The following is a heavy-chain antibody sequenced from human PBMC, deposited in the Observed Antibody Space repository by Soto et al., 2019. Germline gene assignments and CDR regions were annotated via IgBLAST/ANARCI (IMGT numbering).Heavy chain of an antibody. D-gene: IGHD2-15*01. CDR1: GGSVSSGSYY. V-gene: IGHV4-61*01. CDR3: ARDLPATGVGYYYYGMDV. CDR2: IYYSGST. Sequence: QVQLQESGPGLVKPSETLSLTCTVSGGSVSSGSYYWSWIRQPPGKGLEWIGYIYYSGSTNYNPSLKSRVTISVDTSKNQFSLKLSSVTAADTAVYYCARDLPATGVGYYYYGMDVW. J-gene: IGHJ6*01.